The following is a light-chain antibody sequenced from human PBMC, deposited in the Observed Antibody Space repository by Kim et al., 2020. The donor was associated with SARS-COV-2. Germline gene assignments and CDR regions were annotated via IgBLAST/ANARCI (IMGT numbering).Light chain of an antibody. V-gene: IGLV3-19*01. CDR1: SLRNFY. J-gene: IGLJ3*02. Sequence: LGQTVRITCQGDSLRNFYASWYQQKPRQAPVVVIYGRNDRPSGIPDRFSGSNSGNTAYLTITGAQAEDEADYYCNSRDSSGNHLVFGGGTQLTVL. CDR3: NSRDSSGNHLV. CDR2: GRN.